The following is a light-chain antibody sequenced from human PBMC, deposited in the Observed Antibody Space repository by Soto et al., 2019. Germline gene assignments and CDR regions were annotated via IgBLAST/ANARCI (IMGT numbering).Light chain of an antibody. CDR1: QSVTYDQ. Sequence: EIVLTQSPDTLSLSPGERATLSCRASQSVTYDQLAWYRQTPGQAPRLLIYGASSRAAGIPDRFSGSGSGTDFTLIIRRLEPEDFEVYYCQHYSTSPTTFGQGTKVDIK. CDR2: GAS. V-gene: IGKV3-20*01. CDR3: QHYSTSPTT. J-gene: IGKJ1*01.